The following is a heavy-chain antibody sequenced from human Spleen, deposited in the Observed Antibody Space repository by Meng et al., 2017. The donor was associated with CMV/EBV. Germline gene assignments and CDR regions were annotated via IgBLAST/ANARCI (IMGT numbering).Heavy chain of an antibody. J-gene: IGHJ4*02. V-gene: IGHV3-23*03. CDR1: GFTFSNYA. CDR3: AKGYYGSGSSLDY. D-gene: IGHD3-10*01. Sequence: ASGFTFSNYAMSWVRQAPGKGLEWVSVIYSGGSSTYYADSVKGRFTISRDNSKNTLYLQMNSLRAEDTAVYYCAKGYYGSGSSLDYWGQGTLVTVSS. CDR2: IYSGGSST.